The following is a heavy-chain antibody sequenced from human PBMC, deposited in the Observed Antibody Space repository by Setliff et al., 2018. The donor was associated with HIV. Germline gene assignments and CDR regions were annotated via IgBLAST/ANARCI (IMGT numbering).Heavy chain of an antibody. V-gene: IGHV5-51*01. D-gene: IGHD6-19*01. CDR3: ARHPGGEQWLRQRGGYFDL. J-gene: IGHJ2*01. Sequence: PGESLKISCKTSGYTFSSYWIAWVRQMPGKGLEWVGILYPGDSDTRYSPSFRGQVTISANISVSTADLQWHSLKTTDTAIYYCARHPGGEQWLRQRGGYFDLWGRGTVVTVSS. CDR2: LYPGDSDT. CDR1: GYTFSSYW.